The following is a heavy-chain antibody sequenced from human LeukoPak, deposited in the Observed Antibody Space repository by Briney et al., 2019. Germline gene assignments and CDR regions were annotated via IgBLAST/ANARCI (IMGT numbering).Heavy chain of an antibody. CDR1: GFTFSSYG. CDR3: ASSPYDSSGYYGLGFDY. Sequence: GGSLRLSCAASGFTFSSYGMSWVRQAPGKGLEWVSYISSSSSTIYYAGSVKGRFTISRDNAKNSLYLQMNSLRAEDTAVYYCASSPYDSSGYYGLGFDYWGQGTLVTVSS. D-gene: IGHD3-22*01. CDR2: ISSSSSTI. V-gene: IGHV3-48*01. J-gene: IGHJ4*02.